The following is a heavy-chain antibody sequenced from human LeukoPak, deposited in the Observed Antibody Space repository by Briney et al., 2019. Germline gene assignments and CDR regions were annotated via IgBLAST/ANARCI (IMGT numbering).Heavy chain of an antibody. CDR3: ARGLDSSGYYHVVDS. Sequence: GGSLRLSCADSGFTFSSYAMSWVRQAPGKGLEWVSLISTSGRTHYADSVQGRFTISRDNSKNTLSLHMNSLRAEDTATYYCARGLDSSGYYHVVDSWGQGALVTVSS. D-gene: IGHD3-22*01. CDR1: GFTFSSYA. J-gene: IGHJ4*02. CDR2: ISTSGRT. V-gene: IGHV3-23*01.